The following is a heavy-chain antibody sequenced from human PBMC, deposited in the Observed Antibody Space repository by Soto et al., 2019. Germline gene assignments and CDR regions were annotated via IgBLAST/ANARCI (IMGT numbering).Heavy chain of an antibody. D-gene: IGHD3-22*01. V-gene: IGHV3-23*01. CDR1: GFTFSDYG. CDR3: SKGPYSDANGYFGY. J-gene: IGHJ4*02. Sequence: EVQLLESGGALVQPGGSLRLSCVVSGFTFSDYGMSWVRQAPGKGPEWVAAITGGGSAYYANSVRGRFTVSRDNSKNTLYLQMNSLRAEDTAVFYCSKGPYSDANGYFGYWGEGTLVTVSA. CDR2: ITGGGSA.